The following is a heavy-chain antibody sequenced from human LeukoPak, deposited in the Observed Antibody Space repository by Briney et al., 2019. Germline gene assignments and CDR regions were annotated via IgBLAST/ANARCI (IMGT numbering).Heavy chain of an antibody. CDR1: GFTFSSYA. D-gene: IGHD3-16*01. J-gene: IGHJ3*02. V-gene: IGHV3-30-3*02. Sequence: GRSLRLSCAASGFTFSSYAMHWVRQAPGKGLEWVAVISYDGSNKYYADSVKGRFTVSRDNSKNTLYLQMNSLRAEDTAVYYCAKDLGDADIWGQGTMVTVSS. CDR3: AKDLGDADI. CDR2: ISYDGSNK.